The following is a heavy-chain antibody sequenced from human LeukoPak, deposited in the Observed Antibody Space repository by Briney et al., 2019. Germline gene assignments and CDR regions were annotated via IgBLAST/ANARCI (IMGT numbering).Heavy chain of an antibody. CDR3: ARSPLIVVVPAAMRDYYYGMDV. CDR2: ISAYNGNT. Sequence: GASVKVSCKASGYTFTSYGISWVRQAPGQGLEWMGWISAYNGNTNYAQKLQGRVTMTTDTSTSTAYMELRSLRSDDTAVYYCARSPLIVVVPAAMRDYYYGMDVWGQGTTVTASS. J-gene: IGHJ6*02. D-gene: IGHD2-2*01. CDR1: GYTFTSYG. V-gene: IGHV1-18*01.